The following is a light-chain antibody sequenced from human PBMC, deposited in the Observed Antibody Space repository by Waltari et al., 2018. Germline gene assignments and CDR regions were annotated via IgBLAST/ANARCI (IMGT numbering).Light chain of an antibody. CDR1: QDINNY. J-gene: IGKJ4*01. Sequence: DIQVTQSPSAMSASVGDRITITCRASQDINNYLAWFQQRPGEVPKRLIYDAFTLASGVPSRFSCSRLGTEFTLTISSLQPEDFATYYCLQHNTYPVSFGGGTKVERK. CDR3: LQHNTYPVS. V-gene: IGKV1-17*03. CDR2: DAF.